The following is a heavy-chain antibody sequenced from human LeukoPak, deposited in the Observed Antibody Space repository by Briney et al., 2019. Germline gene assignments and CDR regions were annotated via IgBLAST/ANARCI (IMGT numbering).Heavy chain of an antibody. CDR1: GFTFSNYW. CDR3: ARLKSDYGDYVYDY. Sequence: GGSLRLSCAASGFTFSNYWMSWVRQAPGKGLEWVANINKDGSDRYYVDSVRGRFTVSRDNAENSLYLQMNSLRAEDTAVYYCARLKSDYGDYVYDYWGQGTLVTVSS. V-gene: IGHV3-7*01. D-gene: IGHD4-17*01. J-gene: IGHJ4*02. CDR2: INKDGSDR.